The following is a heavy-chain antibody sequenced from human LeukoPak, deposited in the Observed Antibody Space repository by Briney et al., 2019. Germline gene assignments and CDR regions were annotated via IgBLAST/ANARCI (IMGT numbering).Heavy chain of an antibody. Sequence: EASVKVSCKASGYTFTSYAMNWVRQAPGQGLEWMGWINTNTGNPTYAQGFTGRFVFSLDTSVSTAYLQISSLKAEDTAVYYCATTGGTMIETSFDYWGQGTLVTVSS. CDR1: GYTFTSYA. CDR2: INTNTGNP. J-gene: IGHJ4*02. CDR3: ATTGGTMIETSFDY. V-gene: IGHV7-4-1*02. D-gene: IGHD3-22*01.